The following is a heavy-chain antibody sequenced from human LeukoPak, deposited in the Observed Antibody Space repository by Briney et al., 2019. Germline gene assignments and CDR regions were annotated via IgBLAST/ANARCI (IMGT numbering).Heavy chain of an antibody. V-gene: IGHV3-7*01. CDR1: GFTFSSYW. CDR3: ARGGQLWFHYDAFDI. D-gene: IGHD5-18*01. J-gene: IGHJ3*02. CDR2: IKQDGSET. Sequence: GGSLRLSCAVSGFTFSSYWMSWVRQAPGKGLEWVANIKQDGSETYFVDSVKGRFTISRDNAKNSLYLQMSSLRAEDTAVYYCARGGQLWFHYDAFDIWGQGTMVTVSS.